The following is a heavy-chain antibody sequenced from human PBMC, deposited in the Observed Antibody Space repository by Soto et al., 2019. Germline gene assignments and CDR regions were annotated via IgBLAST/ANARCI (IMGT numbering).Heavy chain of an antibody. Sequence: EVQLVESGGGLVQPGGSLRLSCAASGFTVSSNYMSWVRQAPGKGLEWVSVIFTGGSTYYADSVKGRFTISRHSSKNTVYLQINSLRVEDTAVYYCARDRYSSGWLDAFDIWGQGTMVTVSS. CDR1: GFTVSSNY. V-gene: IGHV3-53*04. CDR2: IFTGGST. D-gene: IGHD6-19*01. CDR3: ARDRYSSGWLDAFDI. J-gene: IGHJ3*02.